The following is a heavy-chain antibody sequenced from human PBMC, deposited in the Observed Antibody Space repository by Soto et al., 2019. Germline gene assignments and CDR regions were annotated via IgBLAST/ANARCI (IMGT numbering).Heavy chain of an antibody. Sequence: SVKVSCKASGFTFTNSAIQWVRQARGQRLEWIGWLVVGSGNTNYAQKFQERVTITRDMSTSTAYMELSSLRSEDTAVYYCARDHVVMGSGPPVGAFDIWGQGTMVTVSS. CDR1: GFTFTNSA. CDR3: ARDHVVMGSGPPVGAFDI. J-gene: IGHJ3*02. V-gene: IGHV1-58*02. CDR2: LVVGSGNT. D-gene: IGHD6-19*01.